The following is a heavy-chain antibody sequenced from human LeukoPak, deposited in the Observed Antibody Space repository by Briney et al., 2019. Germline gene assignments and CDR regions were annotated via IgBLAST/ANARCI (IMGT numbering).Heavy chain of an antibody. Sequence: GGSLRVSCAVSGFTFSRTYMSWIRQAPGKGLEWVGLIKSKTDGGTTDYGARVKGRFTISRDDSQNTVYLQMNGRKTEDTAVYYCTTGDDAVGDFWGQGTLVTVSS. CDR2: IKSKTDGGTT. V-gene: IGHV3-15*01. J-gene: IGHJ4*02. CDR3: TTGDDAVGDF. CDR1: GFTFSRTY. D-gene: IGHD2-15*01.